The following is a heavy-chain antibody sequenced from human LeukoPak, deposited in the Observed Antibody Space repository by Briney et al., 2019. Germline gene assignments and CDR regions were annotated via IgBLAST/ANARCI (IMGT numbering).Heavy chain of an antibody. V-gene: IGHV4-39*07. CDR2: IYYSGST. J-gene: IGHJ4*02. CDR3: ARFIYDSSGLRSFDY. CDR1: GGSISSSSYH. D-gene: IGHD3-22*01. Sequence: PSETLSLTCTVSGGSISSSSYHWGWIRQPPGKGLEWIGSIYYSGSTYYNPSLKSRVTISVDTSKNQFSLKLSSVTAADTAVYYCARFIYDSSGLRSFDYWGQGTLVTVSS.